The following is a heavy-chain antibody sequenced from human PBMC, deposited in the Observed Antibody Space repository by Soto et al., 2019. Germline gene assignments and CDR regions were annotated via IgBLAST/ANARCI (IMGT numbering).Heavy chain of an antibody. V-gene: IGHV3-64D*06. J-gene: IGHJ4*02. CDR1: GFTFSTYA. Sequence: GGSLRLSCSASGFTFSTYAMHWVRRAPGKGLEYVSGISSNGGITYFADSVKDRFTISRDSSENTLFLQMSGLTTEDTAVYYCVKDRGRCGGRFGELLSCGFDFWGQGTLVTVSS. CDR2: ISSNGGIT. CDR3: VKDRGRCGGRFGELLSCGFDF. D-gene: IGHD3-10*01.